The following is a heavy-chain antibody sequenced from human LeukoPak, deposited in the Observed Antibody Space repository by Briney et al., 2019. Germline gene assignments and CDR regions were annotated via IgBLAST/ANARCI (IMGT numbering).Heavy chain of an antibody. J-gene: IGHJ6*02. CDR3: ANYQQRPPGMGV. D-gene: IGHD6-13*01. V-gene: IGHV3-23*01. Sequence: GGSLRLSCAVSGLTFSDNRMIWVRQAPQKGLEWVAVTAGAGDIIQYADSVKGRFTISTDNSKNTVYLQMNSLRAEDTAIYFCANYQQRPPGMGVWGQGTTVTVSS. CDR2: TAGAGDII. CDR1: GLTFSDNR.